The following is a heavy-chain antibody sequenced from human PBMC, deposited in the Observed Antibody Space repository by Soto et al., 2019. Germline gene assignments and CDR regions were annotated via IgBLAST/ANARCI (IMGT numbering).Heavy chain of an antibody. D-gene: IGHD3-3*01. CDR2: TLYRSKWIN. J-gene: IGHJ6*02. CDR3: ARDFGFRFYGIDG. V-gene: IGHV6-1*01. CDR1: GDSVSSNRAG. Sequence: PSQTLSLTCAISGDSVSSNRAGWNWIRQSPSRGLEWLGRTLYRSKWINDYAVSVKSRITINRDTSKNQFSLQLNSVTPEDTAIYFCARDFGFRFYGIDGWGQGTKDTGFS.